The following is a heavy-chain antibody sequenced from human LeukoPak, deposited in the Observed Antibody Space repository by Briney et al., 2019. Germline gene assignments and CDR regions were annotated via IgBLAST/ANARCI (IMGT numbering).Heavy chain of an antibody. D-gene: IGHD1-26*01. CDR1: GFTFSSYS. CDR2: INSDGSST. V-gene: IGHV3-74*01. J-gene: IGHJ3*02. Sequence: TGGSLRLSCAASGFTFSSYSMNWVRQAPGKGLVWVSRINSDGSSTSYADSVKGRFTISRDNAKNTLYLQMNSLRAEDTAVYYCAGDFVGARPDAFDIWGQGTMVTVSS. CDR3: AGDFVGARPDAFDI.